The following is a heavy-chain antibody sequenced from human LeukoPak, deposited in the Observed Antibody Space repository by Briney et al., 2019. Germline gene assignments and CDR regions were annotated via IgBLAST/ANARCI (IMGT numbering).Heavy chain of an antibody. CDR3: ARPGQRTDNAGWNHFDY. CDR1: GYTFTNYW. Sequence: GESLKISCRGSGYTFTNYWIGWVRQMSGKGLEWMGIIYPGESAARYSPSFQGQVTISVDQSISTTYLQWSSLKASDTAIYYCARPGQRTDNAGWNHFDYWGQGTLVTVSS. CDR2: IYPGESAA. D-gene: IGHD1-1*01. V-gene: IGHV5-51*01. J-gene: IGHJ4*02.